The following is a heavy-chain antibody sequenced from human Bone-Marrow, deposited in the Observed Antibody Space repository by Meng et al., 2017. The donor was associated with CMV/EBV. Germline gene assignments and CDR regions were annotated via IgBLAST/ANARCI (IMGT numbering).Heavy chain of an antibody. CDR1: GYTFTGYY. CDR2: INPNSGGT. J-gene: IGHJ6*02. CDR3: ARGQSPDIVVVPAAIYYYYYGMDV. Sequence: ASVKVSCKASGYTFTGYYMHWVRQAPGQGLEWVGWINPNSGGTNSAQEFQGRVTVTRDTSISTVYMELSWLRSGDTAVYYCARGQSPDIVVVPAAIYYYYYGMDVWGQGTTVTVSS. V-gene: IGHV1-2*02. D-gene: IGHD2-2*01.